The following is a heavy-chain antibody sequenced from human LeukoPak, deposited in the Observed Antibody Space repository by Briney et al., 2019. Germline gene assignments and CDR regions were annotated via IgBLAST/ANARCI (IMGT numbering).Heavy chain of an antibody. D-gene: IGHD3-10*01. CDR3: ARRLVRGVIDY. CDR2: IYYRGST. CDR1: GGSISSSSYY. J-gene: IGHJ4*02. V-gene: IGHV4-39*01. Sequence: SETLSLTCTVSGGSISSSSYYWGWIRQPPGKGLEWIGSIYYRGSTYYNPSLKSRVTISVDTSKNQFSLKLSSVTAADTAVYYCARRLVRGVIDYWGQGTLVTVSS.